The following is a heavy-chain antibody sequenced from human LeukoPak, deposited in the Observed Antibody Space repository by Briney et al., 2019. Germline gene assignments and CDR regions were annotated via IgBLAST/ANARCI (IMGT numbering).Heavy chain of an antibody. CDR1: GFTFSSYW. D-gene: IGHD6-13*01. J-gene: IGHJ5*02. Sequence: GRSLRLSCAASGFTFSSYWMSWVRQAPGKGLEWVANIKQDGSEKYYVDSVKGRFTISRDNAKNSLYLQMNSLRAEDTAVYYCARCKRSVAAGTEFDPWGQRTLVTVSS. V-gene: IGHV3-7*01. CDR2: IKQDGSEK. CDR3: ARCKRSVAAGTEFDP.